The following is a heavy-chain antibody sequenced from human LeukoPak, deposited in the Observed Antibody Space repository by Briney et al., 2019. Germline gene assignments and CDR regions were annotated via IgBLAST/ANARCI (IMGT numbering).Heavy chain of an antibody. CDR3: ARSEIAVAALYYFDY. V-gene: IGHV1-69*05. Sequence: SVKVSCKASGGTFSSYAISWVRQAPGQGLEWMGRIIPIFGTANYAQKFKGRVKITTDESTSPAYMELSSLRSEHTAVYYCARSEIAVAALYYFDYWGQGTLVTVSS. CDR2: IIPIFGTA. CDR1: GGTFSSYA. J-gene: IGHJ4*02. D-gene: IGHD6-19*01.